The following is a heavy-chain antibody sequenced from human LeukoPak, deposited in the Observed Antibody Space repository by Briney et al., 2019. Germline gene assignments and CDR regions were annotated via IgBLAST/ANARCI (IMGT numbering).Heavy chain of an antibody. CDR2: IYYSGST. CDR3: ARGELRFLEWPRDFDY. CDR1: GGSISSYY. V-gene: IGHV4-59*12. J-gene: IGHJ4*02. Sequence: SETLSLTCTVSGGSISSYYWSWIRQPPGKGLEWIGYIYYSGSTNYNPSLKSRVTISVDTSKNQFSLKLSSVTAADTAVYYCARGELRFLEWPRDFDYWGQGTLVTVSS. D-gene: IGHD3-3*01.